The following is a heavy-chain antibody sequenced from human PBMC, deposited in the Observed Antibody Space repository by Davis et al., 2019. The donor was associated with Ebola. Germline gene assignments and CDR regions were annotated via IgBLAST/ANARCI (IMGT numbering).Heavy chain of an antibody. J-gene: IGHJ6*03. CDR2: MTGSVENT. D-gene: IGHD3-10*01. CDR1: GSTYSGYG. Sequence: GESLITYCATPGSTYSGYGMRWRRRAPRFGMGWVSAMTGSVENTYYANSVKSRFTISRDTAKNTLYLQMNSLRVDDTAVYYCAKARLKAHYLYMDVWGKGTAGTVSS. V-gene: IGHV3-23*01. CDR3: AKARLKAHYLYMDV.